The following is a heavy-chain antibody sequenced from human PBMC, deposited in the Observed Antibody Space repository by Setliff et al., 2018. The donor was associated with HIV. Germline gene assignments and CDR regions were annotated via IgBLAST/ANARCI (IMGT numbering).Heavy chain of an antibody. D-gene: IGHD6-19*01. CDR3: AREIEQWLVDY. CDR1: GGTFSSYA. CDR2: ISAYNGNT. V-gene: IGHV1-18*01. Sequence: ASVKVSCKASGGTFSSYAISWVRQAPGQGLEWMGWISAYNGNTNYAQKLQGRVTMTTDTSTSTAYMELRSLRSDDTAVYYCAREIEQWLVDYWGQGTLVTVSS. J-gene: IGHJ4*02.